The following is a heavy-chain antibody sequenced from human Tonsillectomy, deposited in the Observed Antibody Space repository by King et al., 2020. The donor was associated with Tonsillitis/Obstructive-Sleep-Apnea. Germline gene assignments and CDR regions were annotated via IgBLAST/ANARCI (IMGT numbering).Heavy chain of an antibody. Sequence: LQLQESGPGLVKPSETLSLTCTVSGGSISSYYWSWIRQPPGKGLEWIGYIYYSGSTNYNPSLKSRVTISVDTSKNQFSLKLSSVTGAAPAVYSCARGVPSDILTGTTGYFDYWGQGTLVTVSS. CDR3: ARGVPSDILTGTTGYFDY. D-gene: IGHD3-9*01. V-gene: IGHV4-59*01. J-gene: IGHJ4*02. CDR1: GGSISSYY. CDR2: IYYSGST.